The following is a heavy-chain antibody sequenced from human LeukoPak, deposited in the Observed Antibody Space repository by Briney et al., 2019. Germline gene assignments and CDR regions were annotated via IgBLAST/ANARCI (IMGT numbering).Heavy chain of an antibody. CDR2: VYHIGTT. CDR3: ARNTTSSPWFDP. J-gene: IGHJ5*02. Sequence: SETLSLTCTVSGGSIKSPTSYWSWLRQPPGKGLEWIGNVYHIGTTSYNSSLKSRVSISVDSSKNQFSLEMASVTPEDTALYYCARNTTSSPWFDPWGQGTLVIVSS. CDR1: GGSIKSPTSY. D-gene: IGHD6-6*01. V-gene: IGHV4-61*01.